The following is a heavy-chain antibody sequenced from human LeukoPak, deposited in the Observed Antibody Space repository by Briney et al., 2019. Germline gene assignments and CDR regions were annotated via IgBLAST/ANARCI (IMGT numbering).Heavy chain of an antibody. CDR3: AREGRGDGTGFFDY. V-gene: IGHV3-11*04. J-gene: IGHJ4*02. CDR2: ISSGGGTI. CDR1: GFTFSESW. D-gene: IGHD3-10*01. Sequence: PGGSLRLSCAASGFTFSESWMTWVRQAPGKGLEWVSYISSGGGTIYYADSVKGRFTISRDNAKNSMYLQMNSLRAEDTAVYYCAREGRGDGTGFFDYWGQGTLVTVSS.